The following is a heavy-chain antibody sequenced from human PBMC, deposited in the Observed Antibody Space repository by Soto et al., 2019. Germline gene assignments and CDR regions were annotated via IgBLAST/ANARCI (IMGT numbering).Heavy chain of an antibody. J-gene: IGHJ4*02. Sequence: QVQLQQWGAGLLKPSETLSLTCAVSGASFTGYYWSWIRQPPGKGLEWIGEVKHWGGTNYSPSLRGRVTISADTSKNQFSLQLNSVTGADTAVYYCARGLEGIVATHWDQGTLVTVSS. V-gene: IGHV4-34*01. D-gene: IGHD5-12*01. CDR3: ARGLEGIVATH. CDR2: VKHWGGT. CDR1: GASFTGYY.